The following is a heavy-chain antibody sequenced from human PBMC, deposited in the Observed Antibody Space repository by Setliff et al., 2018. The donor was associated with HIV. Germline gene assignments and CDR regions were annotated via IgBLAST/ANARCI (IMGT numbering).Heavy chain of an antibody. CDR1: GGSISSGSYY. V-gene: IGHV4-61*09. Sequence: SETLSLTCTVSGGSISSGSYYWSWIRQPAGKGLEWIGHIYTSGSTNYNPSLKSRVTISVDTSKNQFSLKLSSVTAADTAVYYCAGCITGTTHWFDPWGQGTLVTVSS. CDR3: AGCITGTTHWFDP. J-gene: IGHJ5*02. CDR2: IYTSGST. D-gene: IGHD1-20*01.